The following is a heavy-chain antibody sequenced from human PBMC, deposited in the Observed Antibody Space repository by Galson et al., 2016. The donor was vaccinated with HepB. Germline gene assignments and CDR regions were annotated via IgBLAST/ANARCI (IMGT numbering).Heavy chain of an antibody. CDR2: ISAYNGNT. J-gene: IGHJ4*02. Sequence: SVKVSCKASGYTFTSYAISWVRQAPGQGLEWMGWISAYNGNTNYAQKLQGRVTMTTDTSTRTAYMELRSLISDDTAVYYCARVAYETSGDLDYWGQGTLVTVSS. CDR3: ARVAYETSGDLDY. CDR1: GYTFTSYA. V-gene: IGHV1-18*04. D-gene: IGHD3-22*01.